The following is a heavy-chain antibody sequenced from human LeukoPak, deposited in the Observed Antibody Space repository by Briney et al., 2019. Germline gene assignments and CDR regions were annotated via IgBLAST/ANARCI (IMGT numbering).Heavy chain of an antibody. D-gene: IGHD2-15*01. CDR1: GFTFSSYG. J-gene: IGHJ4*02. V-gene: IGHV3-23*01. CDR3: AKDPSDIVVVVAATGPY. CDR2: ISGSGGST. Sequence: GGSLRLSCAASGFTFSSYGMSWVRQAPGKGLEWVSAISGSGGSTYYADSVKGRFTISRDNSKNTLYLQMNSLRAEDTAVYYCAKDPSDIVVVVAATGPYWGQGTLVTVSS.